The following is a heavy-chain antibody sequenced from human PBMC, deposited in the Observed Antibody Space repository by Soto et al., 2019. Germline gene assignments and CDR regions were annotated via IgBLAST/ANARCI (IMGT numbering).Heavy chain of an antibody. D-gene: IGHD6-6*01. V-gene: IGHV4-34*01. CDR3: ARGPEYSSSSPPDYYYYMDV. CDR1: GGSFSGYY. J-gene: IGHJ6*03. Sequence: QVQLQQWGAGLLKPSETLSLTCAVYGGSFSGYYWSWIRQPPGKGLEWIGEINHSGSTNYNPSLQSRVTISVDTSKTQFSLKLRSVTAADTAVYYCARGPEYSSSSPPDYYYYMDVWGKGTTVTVSS. CDR2: INHSGST.